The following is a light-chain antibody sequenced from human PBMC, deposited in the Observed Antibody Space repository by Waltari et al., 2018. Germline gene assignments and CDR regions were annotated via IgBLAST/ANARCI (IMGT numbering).Light chain of an antibody. CDR2: YDN. CDR3: QVWETTRGHQGV. Sequence: YVLTQPPSVSVAPGNTATITCGGDDVGSYSVPWYPKKPGQAPVLVIFYDNDRPSGIPERFSGSNSGNTATLTISRVEAGDEADYYCQVWETTRGHQGVFGPGTKVTVL. J-gene: IGLJ1*01. V-gene: IGLV3-21*01. CDR1: DVGSYS.